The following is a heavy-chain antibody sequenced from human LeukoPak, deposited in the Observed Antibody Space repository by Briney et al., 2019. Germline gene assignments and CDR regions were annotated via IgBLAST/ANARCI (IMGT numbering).Heavy chain of an antibody. D-gene: IGHD3-10*01. Sequence: GGSLRLSCAASGFTFDDYGMSWVRQAPGKGLEWVSLINWNGGSSGYADSVKGRFTISRDNAKNSLYLQMSSLRAEDTALYYCAREETRITMLRGVTYFEYWGQGTLVTVSS. CDR3: AREETRITMLRGVTYFEY. CDR1: GFTFDDYG. J-gene: IGHJ4*02. V-gene: IGHV3-20*04. CDR2: INWNGGSS.